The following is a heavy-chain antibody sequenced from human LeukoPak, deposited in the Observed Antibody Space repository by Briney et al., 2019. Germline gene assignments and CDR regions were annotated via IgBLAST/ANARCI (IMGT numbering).Heavy chain of an antibody. J-gene: IGHJ4*02. CDR1: GGTFSSYA. CDR2: IIPILGIA. CDR3: AREGGRITMIVVVPGELDY. Sequence: SVKVSCKASGGTFSSYAISWVRQAPGQGLEWMGRIIPILGIANYAQKFQGRVTITADKSTSTAYMELSSLRSEDTAVYYCAREGGRITMIVVVPGELDYWGQGTLVTVSS. D-gene: IGHD3-22*01. V-gene: IGHV1-69*04.